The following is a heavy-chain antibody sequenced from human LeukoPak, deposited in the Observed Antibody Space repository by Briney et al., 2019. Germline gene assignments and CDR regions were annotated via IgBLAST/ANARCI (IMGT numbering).Heavy chain of an antibody. J-gene: IGHJ5*02. Sequence: NPSETLSLTCTVSGGSISSSDYYWGWIRQPPGKGLGWIGNIYYTGSSSYNSSLKSRVTISVDTSKNQFSLQLSSVTAADTAVYYCARENYCTNGVCWAFDPWGQGTLVTVSS. CDR3: ARENYCTNGVCWAFDP. CDR1: GGSISSSDYY. V-gene: IGHV4-39*07. CDR2: IYYTGSS. D-gene: IGHD2-8*01.